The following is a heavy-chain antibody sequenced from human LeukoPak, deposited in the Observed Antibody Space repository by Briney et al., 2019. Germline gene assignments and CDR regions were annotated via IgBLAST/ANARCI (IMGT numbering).Heavy chain of an antibody. CDR2: IYYTGST. CDR1: GGSISRLY. CDR3: ARHRAYSSSSPFDY. V-gene: IGHV4-59*08. D-gene: IGHD6-6*01. Sequence: PSETLSLTCSVSGGSISRLYWSWIRQPPGKGLEWIGYIYYTGSTNYNPSLKSRVTMFADMSKNQFSLRLSSVTAADTAVYYCARHRAYSSSSPFDYWGQGTLVTVSS. J-gene: IGHJ4*02.